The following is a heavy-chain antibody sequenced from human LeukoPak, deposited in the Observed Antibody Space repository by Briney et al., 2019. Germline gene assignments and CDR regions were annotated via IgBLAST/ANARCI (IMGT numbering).Heavy chain of an antibody. J-gene: IGHJ6*02. CDR3: ASYATTDYYYGKDV. Sequence: SETLSLTCAVYGESFSGYYWSWIRQPPGKGLEWIGGINHSGSTNYNPSLKSRVTISVDTSKNQFSLKLSSVTAADTAVYYCASYATTDYYYGKDVWGQGTTVTVSS. V-gene: IGHV4-34*01. CDR1: GESFSGYY. CDR2: INHSGST. D-gene: IGHD1-1*01.